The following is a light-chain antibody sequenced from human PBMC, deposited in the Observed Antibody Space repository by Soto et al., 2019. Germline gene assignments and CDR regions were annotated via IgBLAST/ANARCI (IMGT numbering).Light chain of an antibody. CDR2: DAS. V-gene: IGKV3-11*01. Sequence: EIVLTQSPATLSLSPGERATLSCRASQSVSSYLAWYQQKPGQAPRLLIYDASNLPTGIPDRFSGSGSGTDLTLTINSLEPEDVAVDYCQKCSHWPAIFTFRPGTKVNIK. CDR3: QKCSHWPAIFT. J-gene: IGKJ3*01. CDR1: QSVSSY.